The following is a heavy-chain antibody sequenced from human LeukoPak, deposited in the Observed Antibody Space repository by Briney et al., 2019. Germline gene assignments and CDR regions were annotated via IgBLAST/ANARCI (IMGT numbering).Heavy chain of an antibody. J-gene: IGHJ4*02. CDR3: TRRREGSAYRDH. V-gene: IGHV4-39*02. D-gene: IGHD1-26*01. CDR1: GGSISSTGYY. CDR2: VYHSGST. Sequence: SETLSLTCTVSGGSISSTGYYWGWIRQPPGRGLEWIGNVYHSGSTNYNPSLKSRVTISVDTSKNHFSLKLTSVTAADTAVYYCTRRREGSAYRDHWGQGTLVTVSS.